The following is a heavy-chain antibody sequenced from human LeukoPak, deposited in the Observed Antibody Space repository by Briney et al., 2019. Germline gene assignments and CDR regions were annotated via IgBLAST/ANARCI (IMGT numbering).Heavy chain of an antibody. V-gene: IGHV3-21*01. Sequence: GGSLRLSCAASGFTFSSYSMNWVRQAPGKGLEWVSSISSSSSYIYYADSVKGRFTISRDNAKNSLYLQMNSLRAEDTAVYYCARDIHTTVTTDWGQGTLVTVSS. CDR2: ISSSSSYI. CDR3: ARDIHTTVTTD. D-gene: IGHD4-17*01. J-gene: IGHJ4*02. CDR1: GFTFSSYS.